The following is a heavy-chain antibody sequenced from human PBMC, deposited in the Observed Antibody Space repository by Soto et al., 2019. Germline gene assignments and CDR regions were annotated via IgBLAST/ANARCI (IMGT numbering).Heavy chain of an antibody. D-gene: IGHD2-15*01. J-gene: IGHJ6*02. CDR1: GFTFSSYG. CDR2: IWYDGTNE. CDR3: ARDRGDRGGNHNYSGMDV. V-gene: IGHV3-33*01. Sequence: QVQLVESGGGVVQPGRSLRLSCAASGFTFSSYGMHWVRQAPGKGLEWVAVIWYDGTNEYYADSVKGRFTISRDNSKNTLYVQMNSLRAEDTAVYYCARDRGDRGGNHNYSGMDVWGQGTKVTVSS.